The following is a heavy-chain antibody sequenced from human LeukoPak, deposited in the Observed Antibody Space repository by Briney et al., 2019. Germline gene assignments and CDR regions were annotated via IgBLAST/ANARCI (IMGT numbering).Heavy chain of an antibody. CDR1: GFTFSTYA. Sequence: GGSLRLSCAASGFTFSTYAMTWVRQAPGKGLEWVSAISGGGGSTYYADSVKGRFTISRDNSKNTLYLQMNSLRDDDTAVYYCVRGVGVSRFNYLDPWGQGTLVIVSS. V-gene: IGHV3-23*01. CDR2: ISGGGGST. D-gene: IGHD1-7*01. CDR3: VRGVGVSRFNYLDP. J-gene: IGHJ5*02.